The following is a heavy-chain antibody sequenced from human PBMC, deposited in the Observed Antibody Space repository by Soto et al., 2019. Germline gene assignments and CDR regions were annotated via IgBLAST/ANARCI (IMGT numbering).Heavy chain of an antibody. D-gene: IGHD3-10*01. CDR1: GFTFSSYG. V-gene: IGHV3-33*01. CDR2: IWYDGRNK. J-gene: IGHJ4*02. CDR3: ARGPREYYFDY. Sequence: QVQLVESGGGVVQPGRSLRLSCAASGFTFSSYGMHWVRQAPGKGLEWVAVIWYDGRNKYYADSVKGRVTISRDNSKNTLYLQMNSLRAEDTAVYLCARGPREYYFDYWGQGTLVTVSS.